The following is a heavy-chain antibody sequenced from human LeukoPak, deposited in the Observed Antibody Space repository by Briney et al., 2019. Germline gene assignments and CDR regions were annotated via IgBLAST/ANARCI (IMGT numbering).Heavy chain of an antibody. D-gene: IGHD6-19*01. V-gene: IGHV1-18*01. CDR3: ARDRGSGWFNFDY. CDR1: GYTFTSYG. J-gene: IGHJ4*02. CDR2: ISAYNSNT. Sequence: GASVKVSCKASGYTFTSYGISWVRQAPGQGLEWMGWISAYNSNTNYAQKPQGRVTMTTDTSTSTVYMELRSLRSDDTAVYYCARDRGSGWFNFDYWGQGTLVTVSS.